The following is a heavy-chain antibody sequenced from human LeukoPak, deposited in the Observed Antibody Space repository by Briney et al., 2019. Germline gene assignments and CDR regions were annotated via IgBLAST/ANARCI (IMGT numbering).Heavy chain of an antibody. D-gene: IGHD6-13*01. CDR2: IYYSGST. CDR3: ARGGGYDSGYSSSFLYYYYYYYMDV. V-gene: IGHV4-59*01. Sequence: SETLSLTCTVSGGSISSYYWSWIRQPPGKGLEWIGYIYYSGSTNYNPSLKSRVTISVDTSKNQFSLKLSSVTAADTAVYYCARGGGYDSGYSSSFLYYYYYYYMDVWGKGTTVTVS. J-gene: IGHJ6*03. CDR1: GGSISSYY.